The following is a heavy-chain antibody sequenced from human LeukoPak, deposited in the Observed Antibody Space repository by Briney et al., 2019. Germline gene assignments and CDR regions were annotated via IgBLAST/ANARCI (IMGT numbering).Heavy chain of an antibody. D-gene: IGHD7-27*01. CDR3: ASRKLGNDY. J-gene: IGHJ4*02. CDR1: GGSVSDYY. CDR2: IYHTGST. Sequence: TSETLSLTCTISGGSVSDYYWSWIRQSPGKGLEWIGCIYHTGSTSYSPSLKSRVTISADTSQNQFPLKLSSVTAADTAVYYCASRKLGNDYWGQGTLVTVSS. V-gene: IGHV4-59*02.